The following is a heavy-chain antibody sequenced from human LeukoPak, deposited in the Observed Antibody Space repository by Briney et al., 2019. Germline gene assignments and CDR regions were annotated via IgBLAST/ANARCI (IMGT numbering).Heavy chain of an antibody. J-gene: IGHJ4*02. CDR1: VYSFIGYY. Sequence: ASVKVSCKASVYSFIGYYMHWVQQAPGQGLEWMGWINLNSGGTKYAQKFQGRVTMTRDTSISTVYMELSRLRSDDTAVYYCARDSAAAGGVSFDYWGQGTLATVSS. CDR3: ARDSAAAGGVSFDY. CDR2: INLNSGGT. D-gene: IGHD6-13*01. V-gene: IGHV1-2*02.